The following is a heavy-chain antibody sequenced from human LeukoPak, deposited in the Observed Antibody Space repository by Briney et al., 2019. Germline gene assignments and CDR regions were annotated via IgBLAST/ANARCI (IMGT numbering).Heavy chain of an antibody. CDR2: IYPDDSDT. V-gene: IGHV5-51*01. J-gene: IGHJ6*03. CDR1: GYSFTNYW. D-gene: IGHD3-10*01. Sequence: GESLKISCKGSGYSFTNYWIAWVRQMPGKGLEWMGIIYPDDSDTRYSPSFQGQVTISADKSISTAYLQWSSLKASDTAMYYCARQSLSYYYGSGSYRHYYYYYMDVWGKGTTVTVSS. CDR3: ARQSLSYYYGSGSYRHYYYYYMDV.